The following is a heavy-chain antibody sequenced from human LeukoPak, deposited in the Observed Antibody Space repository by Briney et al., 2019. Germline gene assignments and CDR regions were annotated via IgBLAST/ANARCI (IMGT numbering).Heavy chain of an antibody. CDR2: INHSGST. D-gene: IGHD2-2*02. Sequence: SETLSLTCTVSGGSISSYYWSWIRQPPGKGLEWIGEINHSGSTNYNPSLKSRVTISVDTSKNQFSLKLSSVTAADTAVYYCARRYTLGYYYYYGMDVWGQGTTVTVSS. CDR3: ARRYTLGYYYYYGMDV. J-gene: IGHJ6*02. CDR1: GGSISSYY. V-gene: IGHV4-34*01.